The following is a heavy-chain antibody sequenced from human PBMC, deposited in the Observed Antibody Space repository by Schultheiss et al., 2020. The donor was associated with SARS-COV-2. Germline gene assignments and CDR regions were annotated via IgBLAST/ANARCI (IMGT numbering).Heavy chain of an antibody. J-gene: IGHJ3*02. CDR2: IYHSGST. CDR1: GGSFSGYY. Sequence: SETLSLTCAVYGGSFSGYYWSWIRQPTGKGLEWIGSIYHSGSTYYNPSLKSRVTISVDTSKNQFSLKLSSVTAADTAVYYCARTYGDYVGGDAFDIWGQGTMVTVSS. CDR3: ARTYGDYVGGDAFDI. D-gene: IGHD4-17*01. V-gene: IGHV4-34*01.